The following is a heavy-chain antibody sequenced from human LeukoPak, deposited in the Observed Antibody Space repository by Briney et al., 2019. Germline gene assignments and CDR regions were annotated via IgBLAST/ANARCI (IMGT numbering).Heavy chain of an antibody. V-gene: IGHV4-34*01. J-gene: IGHJ6*03. Sequence: SETLSLNCAVYGGSFSGYYWSWIRQPPGKGLEWIGEINHSGSTNYNPSLKSRVTISVDTSKNQFSLKLSSVTAADTAAYYCARALYYYYYYMDVWGKGTTVTVSS. CDR3: ARALYYYYYYMDV. CDR1: GGSFSGYY. CDR2: INHSGST.